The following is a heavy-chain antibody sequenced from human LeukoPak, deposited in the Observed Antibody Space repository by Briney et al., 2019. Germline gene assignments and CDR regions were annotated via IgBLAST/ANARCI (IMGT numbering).Heavy chain of an antibody. CDR1: GYSISSGYY. V-gene: IGHV4-38-2*02. D-gene: IGHD2-2*01. CDR3: ARQIPRLSVVVPAALDY. J-gene: IGHJ4*02. Sequence: SETLSLTCTVSGYSISSGYYWGWIRQPPGKGLEWIGSIYHSGSTYYNPSLKSRVTISVDTSKNQFSPKLSSVTAADTAVYYCARQIPRLSVVVPAALDYWGQGTLVTVSS. CDR2: IYHSGST.